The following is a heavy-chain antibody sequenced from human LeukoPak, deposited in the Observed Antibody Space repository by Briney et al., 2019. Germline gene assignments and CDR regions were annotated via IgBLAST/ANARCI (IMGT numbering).Heavy chain of an antibody. V-gene: IGHV3-20*01. Sequence: PGGSLRLSCAASGFTFDDYGMSWVRQAPGKGLEWVSGINWNGGSTGYADSVKGRFTISRDNAKDSVYLQMNSLRAEDTAMYHCARDVGVAGTTSWFDPWGQGTLVTVSS. CDR3: ARDVGVAGTTSWFDP. J-gene: IGHJ5*02. CDR1: GFTFDDYG. D-gene: IGHD6-19*01. CDR2: INWNGGST.